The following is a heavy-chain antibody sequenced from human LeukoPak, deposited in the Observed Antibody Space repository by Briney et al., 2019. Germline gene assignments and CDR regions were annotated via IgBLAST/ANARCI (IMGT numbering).Heavy chain of an antibody. CDR1: GFTFSSYS. J-gene: IGHJ3*02. CDR2: ISSSSSYK. CDR3: AKAHLLRYFDFLGAFDI. V-gene: IGHV3-21*04. D-gene: IGHD3-9*01. Sequence: GGSLRLSCAASGFTFSSYSMNWVRQAPGKGLEWVSSISSSSSYKYYADSVKGRFTISRDNAKNSLYLQMNSLRAEDTALYYCAKAHLLRYFDFLGAFDIWGQGTMVTVSS.